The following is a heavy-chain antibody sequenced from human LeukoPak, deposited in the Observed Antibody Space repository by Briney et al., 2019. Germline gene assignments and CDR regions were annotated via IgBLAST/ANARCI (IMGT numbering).Heavy chain of an antibody. CDR3: ARVGGIAAAFDY. J-gene: IGHJ4*02. CDR1: GYTFTSYD. D-gene: IGHD6-13*01. CDR2: MNPNGGNT. Sequence: ASVKVSCKASGYTFTSYDINWVRQATGQGLEWMGWMNPNGGNTGYAQKFQGRVTMTRNTSISTAYMELSSLRSEDTAVYYCARVGGIAAAFDYWGQGTLVTVSS. V-gene: IGHV1-8*01.